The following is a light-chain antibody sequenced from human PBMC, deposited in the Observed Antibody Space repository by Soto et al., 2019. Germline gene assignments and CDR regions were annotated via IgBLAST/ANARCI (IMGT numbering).Light chain of an antibody. Sequence: EIVLTQSPGTLSLSPGERATLSCRASQSISSSYLAWYQQKPGQAPRLLIYAASSRASGIPDRFSGSASGTAFTHTSSRLEPEDFAVYYCQEYGSSSYTFGQGTQLEIK. J-gene: IGKJ2*01. CDR3: QEYGSSSYT. CDR1: QSISSSY. V-gene: IGKV3-20*01. CDR2: AAS.